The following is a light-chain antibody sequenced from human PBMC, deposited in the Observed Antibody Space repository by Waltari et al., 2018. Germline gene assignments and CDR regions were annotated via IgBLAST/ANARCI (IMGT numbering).Light chain of an antibody. Sequence: EIVLTQSPGTLSLSPGERATLSCRASQSLSGSYLAWYQQKPGQTPRLLIYCASSRATGIPDRFSGSGSGTDFTLTISRLEPEDFAVYYCQQYVSSPGTFGQGTKVEIK. V-gene: IGKV3-20*01. CDR3: QQYVSSPGT. J-gene: IGKJ1*01. CDR2: CAS. CDR1: QSLSGSY.